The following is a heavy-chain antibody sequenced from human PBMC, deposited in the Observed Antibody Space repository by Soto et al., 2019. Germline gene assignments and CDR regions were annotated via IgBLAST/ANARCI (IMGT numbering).Heavy chain of an antibody. J-gene: IGHJ6*02. D-gene: IGHD1-26*01. V-gene: IGHV3-21*01. Sequence: EVQLVESGGGLVKPGGSLRLSCAASGSTFSSYSMNWVRQAPGKGLEWVSSISSSSSYIYYADSVKGRFTISRDNAKNSLYLQMNSLRAEDTAVYYCARDLLSSGGGLDVWGQGTTVTVSS. CDR3: ARDLLSSGGGLDV. CDR2: ISSSSSYI. CDR1: GSTFSSYS.